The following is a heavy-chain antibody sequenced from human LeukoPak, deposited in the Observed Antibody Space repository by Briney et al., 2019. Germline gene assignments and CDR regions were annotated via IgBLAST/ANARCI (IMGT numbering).Heavy chain of an antibody. CDR2: ISSNGGST. V-gene: IGHV3-64D*09. D-gene: IGHD3-9*01. CDR3: VKDASYYDILTGYSYFDY. J-gene: IGHJ4*02. Sequence: GGSLRLSCSASGFTFSSYAMHWVRQAPGKGLEYVSAISSNGGSTYYADSVKGRFTISRDNSKNTLYLQMSSLRAEDTAVYYCVKDASYYDILTGYSYFDYGGQGTLVTVSS. CDR1: GFTFSSYA.